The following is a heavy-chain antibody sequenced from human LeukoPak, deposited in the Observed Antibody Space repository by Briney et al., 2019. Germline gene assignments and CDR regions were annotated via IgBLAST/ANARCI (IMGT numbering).Heavy chain of an antibody. D-gene: IGHD6-19*01. CDR3: ARDLYYSGWPPYGFGI. CDR1: GFTFSHYS. V-gene: IGHV3-21*01. J-gene: IGHJ3*02. Sequence: GGSLRLSCAASGFTFSHYSMNWVRQAPGKGLEWVSSISSSSAYIYYVDSVKGRFTISRDNAKNSLFLQMNSLRAEDTAVYYCARDLYYSGWPPYGFGIRGQGTMVTVSS. CDR2: ISSSSAYI.